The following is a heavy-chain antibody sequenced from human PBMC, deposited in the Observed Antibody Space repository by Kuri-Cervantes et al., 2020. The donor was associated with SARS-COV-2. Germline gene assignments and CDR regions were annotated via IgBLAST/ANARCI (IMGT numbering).Heavy chain of an antibody. CDR1: GFTFSRYS. Sequence: GGSLRLSCAASGFTFSRYSMNWVRQAPGKGLEWVSAISGSGGSTYYADSVKGRFTISRDNAKNSLYLQMNSLRAEDTAVYYCARAGVVVVAAVYYFDYWGQGTLVTVSS. D-gene: IGHD2-15*01. V-gene: IGHV3-21*01. CDR3: ARAGVVVVAAVYYFDY. CDR2: ISGSGGST. J-gene: IGHJ4*02.